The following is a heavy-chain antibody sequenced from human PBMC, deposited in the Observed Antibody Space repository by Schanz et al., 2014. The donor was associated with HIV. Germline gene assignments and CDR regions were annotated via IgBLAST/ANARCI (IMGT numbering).Heavy chain of an antibody. CDR3: ARGAAEMATMTPWRY. Sequence: QVQLVQSGAEVKKPGASVKVSCKASGYTFISYGITWVRQAPGQGLEWMGWINTSTGNVDYSQNFQARVTLTTDTSTRTVYMELRSLRSDDTAVYYCARGAAEMATMTPWRYWGQGTLVTVSS. CDR1: GYTFISYG. CDR2: INTSTGNV. V-gene: IGHV1-18*01. J-gene: IGHJ4*02. D-gene: IGHD5-12*01.